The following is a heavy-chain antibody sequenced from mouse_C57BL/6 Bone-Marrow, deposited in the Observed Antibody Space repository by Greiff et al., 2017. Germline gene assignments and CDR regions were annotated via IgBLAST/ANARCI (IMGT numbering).Heavy chain of an antibody. CDR3: ARSDYYGSSLWYFDV. J-gene: IGHJ1*03. Sequence: VQLQESGPELVKPGASVKISCKAPGYAFSSSWMNWVKQRPGKGLEWIGRIYPGDGDTNYNGKFKGKATLTADKSSSTAYMQLSSLTSEDSAVYFCARSDYYGSSLWYFDVWGTGTTVTVSS. CDR2: IYPGDGDT. D-gene: IGHD1-1*01. V-gene: IGHV1-82*01. CDR1: GYAFSSSW.